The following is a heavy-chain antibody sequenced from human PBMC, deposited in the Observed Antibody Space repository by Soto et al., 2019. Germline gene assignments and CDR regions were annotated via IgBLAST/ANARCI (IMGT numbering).Heavy chain of an antibody. V-gene: IGHV1-69*01. J-gene: IGHJ6*02. D-gene: IGHD6-13*01. CDR1: GGTFSTYG. CDR2: IIPIFDTT. Sequence: QVQLVQSGAEVKKPGYSVKVSCKASGGTFSTYGINWVRQAPGQGLEWMGGIIPIFDTTNYAQKFQGKFTSTADESTSTVYMELSSLRSEDTAVYYCARDAAAAATSGMDVWGQGTTVTVSS. CDR3: ARDAAAAATSGMDV.